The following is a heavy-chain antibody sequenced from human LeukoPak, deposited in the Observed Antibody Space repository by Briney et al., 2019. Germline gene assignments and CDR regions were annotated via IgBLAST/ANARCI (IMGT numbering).Heavy chain of an antibody. CDR2: IIPIFGTG. J-gene: IGHJ5*02. CDR3: ATGPNAGPYNWFDP. V-gene: IGHV1-69*13. Sequence: SVKVSCKASGGTFSSYAISWVRQAPGQGLEWMGGIIPIFGTGNYAQKFQGRVTITADESTSTAYMELSSLRSEDTAVYYCATGPNAGPYNWFDPWGQGTLVTVSS. D-gene: IGHD1-1*01. CDR1: GGTFSSYA.